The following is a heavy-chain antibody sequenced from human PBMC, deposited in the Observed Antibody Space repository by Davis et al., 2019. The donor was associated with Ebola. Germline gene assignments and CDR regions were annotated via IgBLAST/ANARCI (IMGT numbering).Heavy chain of an antibody. Sequence: GESLKISCAASGFTFSNYDMSWVRHVPGKGLEWVSTFSASEGHTHYSDSVRGRFTISRDNAKNSLYLQMNSLRDEDTAVYYCARHYHDSSGYYYPGAFDMWGQGTMVTVSS. V-gene: IGHV3-21*01. CDR3: ARHYHDSSGYYYPGAFDM. CDR1: GFTFSNYD. D-gene: IGHD3-22*01. CDR2: FSASEGHT. J-gene: IGHJ3*02.